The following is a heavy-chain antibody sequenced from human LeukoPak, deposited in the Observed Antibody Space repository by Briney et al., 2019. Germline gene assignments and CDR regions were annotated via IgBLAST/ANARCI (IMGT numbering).Heavy chain of an antibody. CDR3: AKDGGRPYYYDSSGHHPDY. Sequence: PGGSLRLSCAASGFTFSTSGMHWVRQAPGKGLEWVTFIRYDGSNKYYADSVKGRFTISRDNSKNTLYLQMNSLRAEDTAVYYCAKDGGRPYYYDSSGHHPDYWGQGILVTVSS. D-gene: IGHD3-22*01. CDR1: GFTFSTSG. V-gene: IGHV3-30*02. CDR2: IRYDGSNK. J-gene: IGHJ4*02.